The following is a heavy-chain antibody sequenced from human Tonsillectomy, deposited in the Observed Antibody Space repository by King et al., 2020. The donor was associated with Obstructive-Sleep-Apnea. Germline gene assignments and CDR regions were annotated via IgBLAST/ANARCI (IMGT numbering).Heavy chain of an antibody. J-gene: IGHJ2*01. Sequence: LQPQESGPGLVKPSETLSLTCTVSGASISSSTYYWGWIRQPPGKGLEWIGNIFHSGSTYYNPSLKSRVTISIDTSKNQFSLKLSSVTAADTAVYYCARGKKLYYDSSGHPNWYFDLWGRGTLVTVSS. D-gene: IGHD3-22*01. V-gene: IGHV4-39*07. CDR2: IFHSGST. CDR3: ARGKKLYYDSSGHPNWYFDL. CDR1: GASISSSTYY.